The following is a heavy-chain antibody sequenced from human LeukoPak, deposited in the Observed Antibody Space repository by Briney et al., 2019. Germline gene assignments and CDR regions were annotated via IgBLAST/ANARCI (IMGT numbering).Heavy chain of an antibody. CDR1: GFRFSTQE. CDR3: ARGSYTGFDLYFDS. D-gene: IGHD5-12*01. V-gene: IGHV3-48*03. Sequence: GGSLRLSWAASGFRFSTQEMAWVRQAPGKGLEWVSYMSKDGRTIYYADSVKGRFTISRDNTRNSLFLQLNSLSADDTGFYYCARGSYTGFDLYFDSWGQGTLVTISS. J-gene: IGHJ4*02. CDR2: MSKDGRTI.